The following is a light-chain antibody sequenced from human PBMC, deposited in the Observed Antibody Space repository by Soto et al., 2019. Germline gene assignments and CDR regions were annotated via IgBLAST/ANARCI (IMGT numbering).Light chain of an antibody. Sequence: QSVLTQPASVSGSPGQSITISCTGTSSDIGAYNYVSWYQQRPGKAPKLMIYDVNKRPSGVSNRFSGSKSGNTASLTISGLQAEDEADFFCTSYTTSSTLVFGGGTKLTVL. V-gene: IGLV2-14*01. J-gene: IGLJ2*01. CDR3: TSYTTSSTLV. CDR1: SSDIGAYNY. CDR2: DVN.